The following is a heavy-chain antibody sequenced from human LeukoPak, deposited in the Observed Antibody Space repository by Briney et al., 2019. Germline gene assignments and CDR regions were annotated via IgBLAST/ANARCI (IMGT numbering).Heavy chain of an antibody. Sequence: SETLSLTCTVSGASISSSNYYWGWIRQPPGKGLEWIGSIYYSGSTYYNPSLRSRVTISVDTSKNQFSLKLSSVTAADTAVYYCARGDYGGNSGSTDAFDIWGQGTMVTVSS. D-gene: IGHD4-23*01. J-gene: IGHJ3*02. CDR3: ARGDYGGNSGSTDAFDI. V-gene: IGHV4-39*01. CDR1: GASISSSNYY. CDR2: IYYSGST.